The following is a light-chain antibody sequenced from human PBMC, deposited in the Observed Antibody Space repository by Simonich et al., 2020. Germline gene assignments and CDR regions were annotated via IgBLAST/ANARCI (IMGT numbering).Light chain of an antibody. CDR1: ALPKKY. Sequence: SYELTQPPSVSVSPGQTARITCSGDALPKKYAYWYQQKSGQAPVLVFYEDNKRPSGIPERFSGSSSGTMATLTISGAQVEDEADYYCYSTDSSGNHRVFGGGTKLTVL. CDR3: YSTDSSGNHRV. CDR2: EDN. J-gene: IGLJ3*02. V-gene: IGLV3-10*01.